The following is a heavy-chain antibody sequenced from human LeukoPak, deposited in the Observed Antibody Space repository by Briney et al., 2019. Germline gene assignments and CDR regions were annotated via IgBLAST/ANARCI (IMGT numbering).Heavy chain of an antibody. CDR3: ARRPKGGYDSSGYYPFDL. CDR2: IYYSGST. Sequence: PSETLSLTCTVSGGSISSYYWSWIRQPPGKGLEWIGYIYYSGSTNYNPSLKSRVTISVDTSKNQFSLKLSPVTAADTAVYYCARRPKGGYDSSGYYPFDLWGRGTLVTVSS. D-gene: IGHD3-22*01. CDR1: GGSISSYY. V-gene: IGHV4-59*08. J-gene: IGHJ2*01.